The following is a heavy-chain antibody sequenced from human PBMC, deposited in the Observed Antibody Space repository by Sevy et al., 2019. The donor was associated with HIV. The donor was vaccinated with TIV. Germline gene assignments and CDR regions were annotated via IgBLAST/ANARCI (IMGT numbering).Heavy chain of an antibody. V-gene: IGHV3-7*01. CDR2: IKQDGSDK. D-gene: IGHD3-22*01. J-gene: IGHJ3*02. CDR1: GFTFSSHY. Sequence: GGSLRLSCAASGFTFSSHYMSWVRQAPGKGLEWVANIKQDGSDKFYVESVKGRFTISRDNAKNSLYLQLSSLRAEDTAMYFCAREALYYYDSERHYDDAFDMWGPGTMVTV. CDR3: AREALYYYDSERHYDDAFDM.